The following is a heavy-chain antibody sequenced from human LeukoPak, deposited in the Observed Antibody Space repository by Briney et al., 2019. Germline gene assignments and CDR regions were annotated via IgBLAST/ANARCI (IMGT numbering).Heavy chain of an antibody. CDR2: IYYSGST. V-gene: IGHV4-30-4*08. J-gene: IGHJ4*02. CDR1: GGSISSGDYY. D-gene: IGHD1-26*01. Sequence: PSETLSLTCTVSGGSISSGDYYWSWIRQPPGKGLEWIGYIYYSGSTYYNPSLKSRVTISVDTSKNQFSLKLSSVTAADTAVYYCARAVGWGKSGNYPEPYFDYWGQGTLVTVSS. CDR3: ARAVGWGKSGNYPEPYFDY.